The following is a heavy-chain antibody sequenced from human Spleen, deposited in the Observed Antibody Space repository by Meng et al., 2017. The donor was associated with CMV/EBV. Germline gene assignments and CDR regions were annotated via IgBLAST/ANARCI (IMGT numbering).Heavy chain of an antibody. Sequence: SETLSLTCAVYGGSFSGYYWSWIRQPPGKGLEWIGEINHSGSTNYNPSLKSRVTISIDTSKNHFSLKLDSVTAADTAVYYCARRLTGAFHVWGQGTLVTVSS. CDR3: ARRLTGAFHV. D-gene: IGHD4/OR15-4a*01. V-gene: IGHV4-34*01. CDR1: GGSFSGYY. J-gene: IGHJ3*01. CDR2: INHSGST.